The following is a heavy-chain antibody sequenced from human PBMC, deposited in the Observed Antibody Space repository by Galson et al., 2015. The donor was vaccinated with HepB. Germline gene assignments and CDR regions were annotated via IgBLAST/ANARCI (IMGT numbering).Heavy chain of an antibody. CDR3: ARPYEYYYYAVDV. J-gene: IGHJ6*02. CDR2: IYYSGST. D-gene: IGHD2-8*01. V-gene: IGHV4-39*01. Sequence: ETLSLTCTVSGGSISSSSYYWGWIRQPPGKGLEWIGSIYYSGSTYYNPSLKSRVTISVDTSKNQFSLKLSSVTAADTAVYYCARPYEYYYYAVDVWGQGTTVTVSS. CDR1: GGSISSSSYY.